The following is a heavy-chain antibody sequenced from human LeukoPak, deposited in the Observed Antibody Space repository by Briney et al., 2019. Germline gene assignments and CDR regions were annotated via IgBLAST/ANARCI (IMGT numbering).Heavy chain of an antibody. CDR1: GFTISSNH. CDR2: IYSGGTT. CDR3: AGITVGIWYGNLDY. Sequence: GGSLRLSCAASGFTISSNHMSWVRQAPGKGLEWVSVIYSGGTTYYADSVKGRFTISRDNSKNTLYLQMNSLRVENTAVFYCAGITVGIWYGNLDYWGQGTLVTASS. V-gene: IGHV3-66*01. D-gene: IGHD6-13*01. J-gene: IGHJ4*02.